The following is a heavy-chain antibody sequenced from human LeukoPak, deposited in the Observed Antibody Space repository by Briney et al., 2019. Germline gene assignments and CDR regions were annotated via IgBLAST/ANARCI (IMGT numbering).Heavy chain of an antibody. CDR3: AKDYRQLAYFDY. CDR2: IRYDGSNK. J-gene: IGHJ4*02. Sequence: GGSLRLSCAASGFTFSSYGMHWVRQAPGKGLAGVAFIRYDGSNKYYADSVKGRFTISRDNSKNTLYLQMNSLRAEDTAVYYCAKDYRQLAYFDYWGQGTLVTVSS. V-gene: IGHV3-30*02. D-gene: IGHD6-13*01. CDR1: GFTFSSYG.